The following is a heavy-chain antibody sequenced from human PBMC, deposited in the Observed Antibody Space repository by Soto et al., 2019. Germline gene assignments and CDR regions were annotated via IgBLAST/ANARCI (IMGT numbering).Heavy chain of an antibody. Sequence: ASVKVSCKASGYTFTSYGISWVRQAPGQGLEWMGWISAYNGNTNYAQKLQGRVTMTTDTSTSTAYMELRSLRSDDTAVYYCARVAIEYSYEIKPDYYYYGMDVWGQATTVTVSS. CDR2: ISAYNGNT. CDR1: GYTFTSYG. V-gene: IGHV1-18*01. J-gene: IGHJ6*02. CDR3: ARVAIEYSYEIKPDYYYYGMDV. D-gene: IGHD5-18*01.